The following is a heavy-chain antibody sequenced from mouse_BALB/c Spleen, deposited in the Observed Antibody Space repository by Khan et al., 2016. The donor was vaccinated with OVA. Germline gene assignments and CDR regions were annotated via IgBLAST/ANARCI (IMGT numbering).Heavy chain of an antibody. CDR3: ARWFDGYSSLYAMDY. J-gene: IGHJ4*01. V-gene: IGHV2-6*02. CDR2: IWSDGST. Sequence: QVQLKESGPGLVAPSQSLSITCTVSGFSLTSYGVHWVRQPPGKGLEWLVVIWSDGSTNYNSVLKSRLSISKDNSKSQVFLKMNSLQTDDTAIYYCARWFDGYSSLYAMDYWGQGTSVTVSS. CDR1: GFSLTSYG. D-gene: IGHD2-3*01.